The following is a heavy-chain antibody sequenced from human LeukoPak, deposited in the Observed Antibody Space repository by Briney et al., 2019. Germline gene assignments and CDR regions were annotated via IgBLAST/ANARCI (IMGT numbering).Heavy chain of an antibody. CDR3: ATVAVAGPDNRYYYYYYMDV. V-gene: IGHV1-24*01. Sequence: ASVKVSCKVSGYTLTELSMHWVRQAPGKGLEWRGGFDPEDGETIYAQKFQGRGTMTEDKSPDTAYMELSRLRSEDTAVYYCATVAVAGPDNRYYYYYYMDVWGKGTTVTVSS. D-gene: IGHD6-19*01. CDR2: FDPEDGET. CDR1: GYTLTELS. J-gene: IGHJ6*03.